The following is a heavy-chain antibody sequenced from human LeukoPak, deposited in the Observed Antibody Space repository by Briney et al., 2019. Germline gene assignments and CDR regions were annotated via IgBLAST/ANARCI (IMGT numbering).Heavy chain of an antibody. D-gene: IGHD6-19*01. J-gene: IGHJ4*02. V-gene: IGHV4-39*07. CDR3: ARESSGWYYFDY. CDR2: IYYSGST. CDR1: GGSISSSSYY. Sequence: PSETLSLTCTVSGGSISSSSYYWGWIRQPPGKGLEWIGSIYYSGSTYYNPSLKSRVTISVDTSKIQFSLKLSSVTAADTAVYYCARESSGWYYFDYWGQGTLVTVSS.